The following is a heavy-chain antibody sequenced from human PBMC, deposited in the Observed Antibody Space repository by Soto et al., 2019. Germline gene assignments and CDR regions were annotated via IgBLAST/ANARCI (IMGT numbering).Heavy chain of an antibody. V-gene: IGHV7-4-1*01. CDR2: INTNTGNP. Sequence: QVQLVQSGSELKKPGASVKVSCKASGYTFTSYAMNWVRQAPGQGLEWMGWINTNTGNPTYAQGFTGRFVFSLDTPVSTAYLQICSLKAEDTAVYYCARDVDPEYSSSWYVSYYYYGMDVWGQGTTVTVSS. CDR1: GYTFTSYA. CDR3: ARDVDPEYSSSWYVSYYYYGMDV. J-gene: IGHJ6*02. D-gene: IGHD6-13*01.